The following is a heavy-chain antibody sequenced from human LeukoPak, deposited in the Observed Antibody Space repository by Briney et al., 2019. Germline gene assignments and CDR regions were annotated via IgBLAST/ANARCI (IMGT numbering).Heavy chain of an antibody. D-gene: IGHD3-16*01. Sequence: PSETLSLTCTVSGGSIRSSYCYWGWIRQPPGKGLEWIGSIYDSGSTYYNPSLKSRVTISVDTSKNQFSLKLNSVTAADTAVYYCARASLRLGEFSGFDYWGQGTLVTVSS. CDR2: IYDSGST. V-gene: IGHV4-39*01. CDR1: GGSIRSSYCY. CDR3: ARASLRLGEFSGFDY. J-gene: IGHJ4*02.